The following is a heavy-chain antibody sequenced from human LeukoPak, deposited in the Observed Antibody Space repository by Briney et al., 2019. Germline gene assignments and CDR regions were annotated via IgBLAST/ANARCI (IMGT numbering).Heavy chain of an antibody. CDR1: GGSISSSSYY. CDR3: ARSRAGGYDAFDI. J-gene: IGHJ3*02. CDR2: IYYSGST. Sequence: SETLSLTCTVSGGSISSSSYYWGWIRKPPGKGLEWIGSIYYSGSTYYSPSLKSRVTISVDTSKNQFSLKLSSVTAADTAVYYCARSRAGGYDAFDIWGQGTMVTVSS. V-gene: IGHV4-39*07. D-gene: IGHD6-25*01.